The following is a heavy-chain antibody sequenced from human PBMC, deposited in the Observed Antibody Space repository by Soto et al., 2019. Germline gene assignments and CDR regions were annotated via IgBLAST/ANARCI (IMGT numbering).Heavy chain of an antibody. CDR1: GGSISSYY. J-gene: IGHJ6*02. D-gene: IGHD4-17*01. CDR2: IYYSGST. V-gene: IGHV4-59*01. CDR3: ARFGGYGDYPARATYYYYGMDV. Sequence: SETPSLTCTVSGGSISSYYWSWIRQPPGKGLEWIGYIYYSGSTNYNPSLKSRVTISVDTSKNQFSLKLSSVTAADTAVYYCARFGGYGDYPARATYYYYGMDVWGQGTTVTVSS.